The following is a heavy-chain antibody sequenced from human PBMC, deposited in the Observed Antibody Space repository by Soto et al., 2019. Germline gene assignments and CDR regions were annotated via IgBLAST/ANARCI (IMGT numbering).Heavy chain of an antibody. D-gene: IGHD1-26*01. CDR3: AKEGGLSGSYYISSSYYFDY. Sequence: GGSLRLSCAASGFTFSSYGMHWVRQAPGKGLGWVAIISYDGNNTYYPDSVKGRFTISRDNSKNTLYLQMNSLRAEDTSVYYCAKEGGLSGSYYISSSYYFDYWGQGTLVTVSS. CDR1: GFTFSSYG. V-gene: IGHV3-30*18. CDR2: ISYDGNNT. J-gene: IGHJ4*02.